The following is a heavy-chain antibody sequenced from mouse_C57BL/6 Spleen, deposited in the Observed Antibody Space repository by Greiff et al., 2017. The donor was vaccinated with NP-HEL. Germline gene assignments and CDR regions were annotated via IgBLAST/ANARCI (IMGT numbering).Heavy chain of an antibody. D-gene: IGHD4-1*01. J-gene: IGHJ4*01. CDR2: INYDGSST. V-gene: IGHV5-16*01. Sequence: EVQRVESEGGLVQPGSSMKLSCTASGFTFSDYYMAWVRQAPEKGLEWVANINYDGSSTYYLDSLKSRFIISRDNAKNILYLQMSSLKSEDTATYYCAREGTGNAMDYWGQGTSVTVSS. CDR1: GFTFSDYY. CDR3: AREGTGNAMDY.